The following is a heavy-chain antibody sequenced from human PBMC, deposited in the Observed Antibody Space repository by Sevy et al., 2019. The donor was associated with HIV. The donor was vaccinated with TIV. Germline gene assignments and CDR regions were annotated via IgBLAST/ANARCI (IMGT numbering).Heavy chain of an antibody. J-gene: IGHJ1*01. CDR3: ARAPSGSQGPGQYFHH. Sequence: ASVKVSCKASGYTFTNYHITWVRQAPGQGLEWLGWITPNNGNTNYARRLQGRVTMTTDTSTATAYMELRNLRSDDTAVYFCARAPSGSQGPGQYFHHWGQCTLVTVSS. CDR2: ITPNNGNT. CDR1: GYTFTNYH. D-gene: IGHD1-26*01. V-gene: IGHV1-18*01.